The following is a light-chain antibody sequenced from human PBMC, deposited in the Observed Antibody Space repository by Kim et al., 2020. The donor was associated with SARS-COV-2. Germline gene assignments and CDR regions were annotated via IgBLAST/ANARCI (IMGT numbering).Light chain of an antibody. CDR3: QQHGISPPT. Sequence: LPGERATTPSRASSRGISSYLAWYQQKPGQAPRLLIYGASSGATGTPDRFSGSGSGTDFTLTISRLEPEDVAVYYCQQHGISPPTFGEGTKVDIK. CDR1: SRGISSY. J-gene: IGKJ1*01. V-gene: IGKV3-20*01. CDR2: GAS.